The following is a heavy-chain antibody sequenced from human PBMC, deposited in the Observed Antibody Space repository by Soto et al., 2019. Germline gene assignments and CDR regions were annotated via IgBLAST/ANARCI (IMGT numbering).Heavy chain of an antibody. D-gene: IGHD3-3*02. J-gene: IGHJ6*02. CDR3: ARALIGFLDWLPDNYYYVMDV. CDR2: IIPIFGTA. CDR1: GGTFSSYA. V-gene: IGHV1-69*05. Sequence: GASVKVSCKASGGTFSSYAISWVRQAPGQGLEWMGGIIPIFGTANYARKFQGRVTMTRDTSIKTVYMELSSLRSDDTAVYYCARALIGFLDWLPDNYYYVMDVWGQGTTVTVSS.